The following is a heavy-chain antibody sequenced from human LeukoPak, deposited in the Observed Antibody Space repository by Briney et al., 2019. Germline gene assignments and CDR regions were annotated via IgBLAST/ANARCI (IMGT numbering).Heavy chain of an antibody. J-gene: IGHJ4*02. CDR3: ARHSGYSYGYTGSDPFDY. CDR1: GGSISSYY. CDR2: IYYSGST. D-gene: IGHD5-18*01. Sequence: SETLSLTCTVSGGSISSYYWSWIRQPPGKGLEWIGYIYYSGSTNYNPSLKSRVTISVDTSKTQFSLKLSSVTAAETAVYYCARHSGYSYGYTGSDPFDYWGQGTLVTVSS. V-gene: IGHV4-59*08.